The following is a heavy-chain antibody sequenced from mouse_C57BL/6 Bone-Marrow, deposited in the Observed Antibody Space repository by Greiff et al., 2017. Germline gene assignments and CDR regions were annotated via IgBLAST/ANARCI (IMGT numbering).Heavy chain of an antibody. CDR2: ILPSIGRT. J-gene: IGHJ1*03. Sequence: QVHVKQSGSELRSPGSSVKLSCKDFDSEVFPIAYMSWVRQKPGHGFEWIGGILPSIGRTLYGEKFEDKATLDAATLSNTGYLELNSLTSEYSAIYYSAMQGHGYFDVWGTGTTVTVSS. CDR3: AMQGHGYFDV. CDR1: DSEVFPIAY. D-gene: IGHD3-3*01. V-gene: IGHV15-2*01.